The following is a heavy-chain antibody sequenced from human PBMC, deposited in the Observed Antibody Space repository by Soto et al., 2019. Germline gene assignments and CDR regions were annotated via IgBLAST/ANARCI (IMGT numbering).Heavy chain of an antibody. CDR2: IGTAGDT. Sequence: GGSLRLSCEASGFTFSGFDMHWVRQPTGKGLEWVSTIGTAGDTYYAVSVKGRFTISRDNAKNSLSLQKNSLIAGDTAVYFCARGQEVGAHFFDSWGQGTQVTVSS. J-gene: IGHJ4*02. CDR1: GFTFSGFD. CDR3: ARGQEVGAHFFDS. V-gene: IGHV3-13*01. D-gene: IGHD2-15*01.